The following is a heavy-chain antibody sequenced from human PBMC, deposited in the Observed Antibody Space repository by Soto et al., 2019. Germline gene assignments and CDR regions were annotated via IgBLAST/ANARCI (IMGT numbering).Heavy chain of an antibody. J-gene: IGHJ5*02. D-gene: IGHD3-3*01. Sequence: SETLSLTCAVYGGSFSGYYWSWIRQPPGKGLEWIGEINHSGSSNYNPSLKSRVTISVDTSKNQFSLKLSSVTAADTAVYYCARGRAIRFLEWLSRVYNWFDPWGQGTLVTVSS. V-gene: IGHV4-34*01. CDR1: GGSFSGYY. CDR3: ARGRAIRFLEWLSRVYNWFDP. CDR2: INHSGSS.